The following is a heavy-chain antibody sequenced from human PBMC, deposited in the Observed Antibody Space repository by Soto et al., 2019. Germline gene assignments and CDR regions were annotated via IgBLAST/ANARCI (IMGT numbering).Heavy chain of an antibody. CDR3: ARIRSVGGPFDY. D-gene: IGHD6-25*01. V-gene: IGHV2-70*11. J-gene: IGHJ4*02. Sequence: SGPTLVNPTQTLTLTCTFSGFSLSTSGMCVSWIRQPPGKALEWLARIDWDDDKYYSTSLKTRLTISKDTSKNQVVLTMTNMDPVDTATYFFARIRSVGGPFDYWGQGSLVTVSS. CDR1: GFSLSTSGMC. CDR2: IDWDDDK.